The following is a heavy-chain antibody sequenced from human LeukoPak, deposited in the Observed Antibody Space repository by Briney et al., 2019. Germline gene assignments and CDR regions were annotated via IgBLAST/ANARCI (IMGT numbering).Heavy chain of an antibody. Sequence: SETLSLTCTVSGGSISSGDYYWSWIRQPPGKGLEWIGNIYYTGSAYYNPSLKSRVTISVDTSKNQFSLKLSSVTAADTAVYYCATYYYDSSGPDYWGQGTLVTVSS. CDR2: IYYTGSA. J-gene: IGHJ4*02. CDR3: ATYYYDSSGPDY. CDR1: GGSISSGDYY. V-gene: IGHV4-30-4*01. D-gene: IGHD3-22*01.